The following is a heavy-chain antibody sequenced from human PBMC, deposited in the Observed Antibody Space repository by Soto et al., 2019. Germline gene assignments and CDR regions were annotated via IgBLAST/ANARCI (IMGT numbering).Heavy chain of an antibody. V-gene: IGHV3-30-3*01. CDR3: ARHGMAARKYYSTYLDV. Sequence: QVQLVESGGGVVQPGRSLRLSCAASGFTFRDYAMHWVRQAPGKGLEWVTLISSDATNKYLADSVKGRFTISRDNSKNTLYLQMNSLRVEDTGLYHCARHGMAARKYYSTYLDVWGRGTPVIV. D-gene: IGHD6-6*01. CDR1: GFTFRDYA. J-gene: IGHJ6*02. CDR2: ISSDATNK.